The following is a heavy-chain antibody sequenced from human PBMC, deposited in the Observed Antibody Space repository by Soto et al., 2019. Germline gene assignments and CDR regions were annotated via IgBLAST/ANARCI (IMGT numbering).Heavy chain of an antibody. J-gene: IGHJ4*02. D-gene: IGHD7-27*01. V-gene: IGHV3-30-3*01. CDR3: ARDPKTSGGQHWAFNYFDS. Sequence: GGSLRLSCAASGFSFSISPLHWVRQAPGTGPEWVALISYDGTNKFYADSVKGRFTTSRDNSKSTLYLQVDSLRPEDAAVYYCARDPKTSGGQHWAFNYFDSWGQGTLVTVSS. CDR1: GFSFSISP. CDR2: ISYDGTNK.